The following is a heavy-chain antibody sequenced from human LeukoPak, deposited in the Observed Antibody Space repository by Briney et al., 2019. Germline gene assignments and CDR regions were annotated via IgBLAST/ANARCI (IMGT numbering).Heavy chain of an antibody. CDR2: IYTSGST. CDR1: GGSISSYY. D-gene: IGHD2-2*01. J-gene: IGHJ6*03. V-gene: IGHV4-4*07. Sequence: SETLSLTCTVSGGSISSYYWSWIRQPPGKGLEWIGRIYTSGSTNYNPSLKSRVTMSVDTSKNQFSLKLSSVTAADTAVYYCARSVTQYCSSTSCYRDYYYMDVWGKGTTVTVSS. CDR3: ARSVTQYCSSTSCYRDYYYMDV.